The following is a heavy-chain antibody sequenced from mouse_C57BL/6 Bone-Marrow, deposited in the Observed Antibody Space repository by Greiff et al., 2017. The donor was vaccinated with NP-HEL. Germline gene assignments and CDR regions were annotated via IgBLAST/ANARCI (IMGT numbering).Heavy chain of an antibody. CDR3: AREAFMDY. V-gene: IGHV1-54*01. CDR2: INPGSGGT. CDR1: GYAFTNYL. J-gene: IGHJ4*01. Sequence: QVQLKESGAELVRPGTSVKVSCKASGYAFTNYLIEWVKQRPGQGLEWIGVINPGSGGTNYNEKFKGKATLTADKSSSTAYMQLSSLTSEDSAVYFCAREAFMDYWGQGTSVTVSS.